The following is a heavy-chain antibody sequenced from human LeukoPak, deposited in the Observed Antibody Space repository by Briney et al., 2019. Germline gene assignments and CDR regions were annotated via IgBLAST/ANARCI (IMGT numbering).Heavy chain of an antibody. Sequence: SETLSLTCTVSGGFISSYYWSWIRQPAGKGLEWIGRIYTSGSTNYNPSLKSRVTMSVDTSKNQFSLKLSSVTAADTAVYYCARGGNDYGDPRRFDPWGQGTLVTVSS. CDR3: ARGGNDYGDPRRFDP. V-gene: IGHV4-4*07. CDR1: GGFISSYY. D-gene: IGHD4-17*01. CDR2: IYTSGST. J-gene: IGHJ5*02.